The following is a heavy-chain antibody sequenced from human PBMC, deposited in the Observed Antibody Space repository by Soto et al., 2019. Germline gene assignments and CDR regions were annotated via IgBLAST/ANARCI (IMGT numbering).Heavy chain of an antibody. CDR3: VKERSGHSYADS. D-gene: IGHD5-18*01. V-gene: IGHV3-23*01. J-gene: IGHJ4*02. CDR2: ISDSGDRT. CDR1: GLTFSNYA. Sequence: GGSLRLSFAASGLTFSNYAMSWLRQPPGKGLEWVSAISDSGDRTYYADSVKGRFTISRDNSKNTLYLQMNSLRAEDSAVYYCVKERSGHSYADSWGQGTLVTVSS.